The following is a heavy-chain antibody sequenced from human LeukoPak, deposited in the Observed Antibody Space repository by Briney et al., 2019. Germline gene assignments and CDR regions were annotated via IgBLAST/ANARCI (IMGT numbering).Heavy chain of an antibody. V-gene: IGHV1-2*02. CDR1: GYTFTGYY. CDR2: INPNSGGT. CDR3: ARVSVIAAASAFGY. J-gene: IGHJ4*02. D-gene: IGHD6-13*01. Sequence: ASVKVSCKASGYTFTGYYMHWVRQAPGQGLEWMGWINPNSGGTNYAQKFQGRVTMTRDTSISTAYMELSRLRSDDTAVSYCARVSVIAAASAFGYWGQGTLVTVSS.